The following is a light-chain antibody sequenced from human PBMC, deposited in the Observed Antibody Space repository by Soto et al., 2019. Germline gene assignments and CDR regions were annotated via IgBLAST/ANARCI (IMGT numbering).Light chain of an antibody. V-gene: IGKV3-15*01. CDR1: QSVSSS. CDR2: GAS. Sequence: EIVMTQSPATLSVSPGERATLSCRASQSVSSSLAWYQQKPGQAPRLLIYGASTRATGIPARFSGSGSGTEFTLTISSLQSEDFAVYYCQQYSNWPPETFGQGTKVEI. J-gene: IGKJ1*01. CDR3: QQYSNWPPET.